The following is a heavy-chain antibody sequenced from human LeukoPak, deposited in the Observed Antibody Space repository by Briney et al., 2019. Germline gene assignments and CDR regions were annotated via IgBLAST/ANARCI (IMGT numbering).Heavy chain of an antibody. D-gene: IGHD1-7*01. CDR2: ISNDGVNQ. Sequence: GGSLRLSCAASEFTFSTFPMHWVRQAPGKGLQWVAVISNDGVNQYYADSAKGRFTISRDNSKNTLFLQMNSLTNEDTAVYYCARGAGTMVYYIDVWGKGTTVTVSS. J-gene: IGHJ6*03. CDR1: EFTFSTFP. V-gene: IGHV3-30*16. CDR3: ARGAGTMVYYIDV.